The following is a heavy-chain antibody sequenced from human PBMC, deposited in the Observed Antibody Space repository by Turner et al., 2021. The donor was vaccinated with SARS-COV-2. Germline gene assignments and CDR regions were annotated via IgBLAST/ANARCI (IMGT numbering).Heavy chain of an antibody. Sequence: QVQLVQSGAEVMKPGASVKVSCKVSGYTLIELSMHWVRQAPGKGLEWMGGFDPEDGETIYAQKFQGRVTMTEDTSTDTAYMELSSLRSEDTAVYYCATGTPLGYQNWFDPWGQGTLVTVSS. J-gene: IGHJ5*02. CDR2: FDPEDGET. D-gene: IGHD2-2*01. CDR3: ATGTPLGYQNWFDP. V-gene: IGHV1-24*01. CDR1: GYTLIELS.